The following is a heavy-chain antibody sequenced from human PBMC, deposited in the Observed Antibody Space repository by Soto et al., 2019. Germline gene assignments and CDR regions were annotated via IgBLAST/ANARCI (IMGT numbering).Heavy chain of an antibody. CDR1: GGSLSSYY. J-gene: IGHJ5*02. D-gene: IGHD1-26*01. Sequence: QVQLQESGPGLVKPSETLSLTCTVSGGSLSSYYWSWIRQPPGKGLEWIGYIYYSGSTTYNPSLKSRGTLAVDTSKNQSSLKRSSGTAADTAGYYCARDKEPGSWSHWVDPWGQGTLVTVSS. CDR2: IYYSGST. CDR3: ARDKEPGSWSHWVDP. V-gene: IGHV4-59*01.